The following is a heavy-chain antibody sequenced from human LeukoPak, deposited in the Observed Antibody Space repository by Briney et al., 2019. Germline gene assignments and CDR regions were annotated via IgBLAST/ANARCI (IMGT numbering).Heavy chain of an antibody. CDR3: ARDLFYDKGAGGHNDAFDI. V-gene: IGHV3-74*01. CDR2: ISPTGSTT. CDR1: GFSFSGHW. D-gene: IGHD3-22*01. Sequence: GGSLRLSCTASGFSFSGHWMHWARQLPGKGLVWVSRISPTGSTTSYADSVKGRFTVSRDNAKNTLYLQVNSLRAEDMAVYYCARDLFYDKGAGGHNDAFDIWGQGTMVTVSS. J-gene: IGHJ3*02.